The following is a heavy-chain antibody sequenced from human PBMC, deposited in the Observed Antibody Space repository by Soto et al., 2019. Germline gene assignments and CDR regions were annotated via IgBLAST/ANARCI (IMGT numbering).Heavy chain of an antibody. CDR2: ISYDGSNK. CDR1: GFTFSSYG. D-gene: IGHD2-15*01. Sequence: AGSLRLSCAASGFTFSSYGMHWVRQAPGKGLEWVAVISYDGSNKYYADSVKGRFTISRDNSKNTLYLQMNSLRAEDTAVYYCAKDLLVVVAATLPRDLGFDPWGQGTLVTVSS. CDR3: AKDLLVVVAATLPRDLGFDP. J-gene: IGHJ5*02. V-gene: IGHV3-30*18.